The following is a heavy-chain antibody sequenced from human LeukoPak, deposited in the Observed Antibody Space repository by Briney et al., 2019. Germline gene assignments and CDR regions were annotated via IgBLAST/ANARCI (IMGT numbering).Heavy chain of an antibody. Sequence: PGGSLRLSCAASGFTFSSYAMHWVRQAPGKGLEWVAVISYDGSNKYYADSVKGRFTISRDNSKNTLYLQMNSLRAEDTAVYYCARGFHFDYWGQGTLVTVSS. CDR1: GFTFSSYA. CDR3: ARGFHFDY. V-gene: IGHV3-30-3*01. CDR2: ISYDGSNK. J-gene: IGHJ4*02. D-gene: IGHD3-10*01.